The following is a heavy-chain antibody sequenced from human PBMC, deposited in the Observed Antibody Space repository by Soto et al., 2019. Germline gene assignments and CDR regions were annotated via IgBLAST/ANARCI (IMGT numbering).Heavy chain of an antibody. CDR2: IYWDDDK. J-gene: IGHJ4*02. D-gene: IGHD3-9*01. V-gene: IGHV2-5*02. CDR1: GFSLRTSEVG. Sequence: QITLKESGPTLVKPTQTLTLTCTFSGFSLRTSEVGVGWIRQPPGKALEWLALIYWDDDKRYSPSLKSRLTITKDTSKNQVFLTMTNIDPVDTATYYCAHRFDWYYFNFWGQGTLVTVSS. CDR3: AHRFDWYYFNF.